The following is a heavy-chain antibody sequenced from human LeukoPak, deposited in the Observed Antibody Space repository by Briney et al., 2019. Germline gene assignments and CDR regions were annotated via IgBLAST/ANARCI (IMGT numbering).Heavy chain of an antibody. D-gene: IGHD2-15*01. J-gene: IGHJ4*02. Sequence: PSETLSLTCAVSGGSISSGGYSWSWIRQPPGKGLEWIGYIYYSGSTNYNPSLKSRVTISVDTSKNQFSLKLSSVTAADTAVYYCARGVVAAPQTFDYWGQGTLVAVSS. V-gene: IGHV4-61*08. CDR3: ARGVVAAPQTFDY. CDR1: GGSISSGGYS. CDR2: IYYSGST.